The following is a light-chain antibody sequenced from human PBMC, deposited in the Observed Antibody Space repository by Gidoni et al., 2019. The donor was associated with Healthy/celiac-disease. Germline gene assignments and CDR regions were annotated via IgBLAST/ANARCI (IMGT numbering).Light chain of an antibody. V-gene: IGLV4-69*01. CDR1: SGPSSYA. J-gene: IGLJ1*01. CDR2: LNRDGSH. CDR3: QTSGV. Sequence: LVLTQSPSASDSLGASVKLTCTPSSGPSSYAIAWHQPQPEKGPRYLMTLNRDGSHSKGDGIPDRFSGASAGAERYRTISSLQSEEEADYYWQTSGVVGTGTKVTVL.